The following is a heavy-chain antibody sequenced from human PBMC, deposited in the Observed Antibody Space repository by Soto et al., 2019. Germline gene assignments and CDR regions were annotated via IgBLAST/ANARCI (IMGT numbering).Heavy chain of an antibody. J-gene: IGHJ4*02. CDR1: GYTFTSYA. D-gene: IGHD3-9*01. Sequence: VSVKVSCKASGYTFTSYAMHWVRQAPGQRLEWMAWINADNGYTKYSQNFQGRVTITRDTSATTDYMELSSLRFEDTAVYYCARGTGPDSYLIDYWGQGTPVTVSS. CDR3: ARGTGPDSYLIDY. CDR2: INADNGYT. V-gene: IGHV1-3*01.